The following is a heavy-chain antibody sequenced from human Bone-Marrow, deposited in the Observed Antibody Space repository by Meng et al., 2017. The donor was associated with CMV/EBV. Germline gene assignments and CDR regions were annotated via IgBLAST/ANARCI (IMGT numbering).Heavy chain of an antibody. V-gene: IGHV4-39*07. J-gene: IGHJ4*02. Sequence: SETLSLTCTGSVGSINSGSYYWGWIRQPPGKGLEWIGSIYYSGSTYYNPSLKSRVTISIDTSKNQFSLKLSSVTAADTAVYYCARLGMATPGDYWGQGTLVTVSS. D-gene: IGHD5-24*01. CDR3: ARLGMATPGDY. CDR2: IYYSGST. CDR1: VGSINSGSYY.